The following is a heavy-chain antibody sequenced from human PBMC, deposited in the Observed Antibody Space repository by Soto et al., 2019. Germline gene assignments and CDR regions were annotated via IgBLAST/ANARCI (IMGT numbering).Heavy chain of an antibody. CDR2: IIPSATT. V-gene: IGHV3-23*01. J-gene: IGHJ4*02. D-gene: IGHD3-3*01. Sequence: GGSRRLSCAASGFSFSYYTMNWVRQAPGKGLEWVALIIPSATTYYADPVKGRFTISRDNSKNTVCLEMNSLKSDDTVVYYCAKERIGVQGRFDSWGPGTLGTCPS. CDR3: AKERIGVQGRFDS. CDR1: GFSFSYYT.